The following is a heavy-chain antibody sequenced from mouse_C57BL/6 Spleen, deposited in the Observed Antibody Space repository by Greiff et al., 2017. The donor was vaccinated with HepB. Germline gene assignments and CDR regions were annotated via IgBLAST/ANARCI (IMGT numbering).Heavy chain of an antibody. V-gene: IGHV1-54*01. CDR1: GYAFTNYL. D-gene: IGHD1-1*01. CDR2: INPGSGGT. CDR3: AREGLLRFDY. J-gene: IGHJ2*01. Sequence: VQLQQSGAELVRPGTSVKVSCKASGYAFTNYLIEWVKQRPGQGLEWIGVINPGSGGTNYNEKFKGKATLTADKSSSTAYMQLSSLTSEDSAVYFCAREGLLRFDYWGQGTTLTVSS.